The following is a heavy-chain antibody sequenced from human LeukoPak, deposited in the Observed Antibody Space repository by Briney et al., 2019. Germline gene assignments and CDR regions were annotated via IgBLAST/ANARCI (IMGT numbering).Heavy chain of an antibody. D-gene: IGHD2-2*01. J-gene: IGHJ3*02. CDR2: IYHSGST. V-gene: IGHV4-38-2*02. CDR3: ARDRVPAAISAFDI. CDR1: GYSISSGYY. Sequence: PSETLSLTCTVSGYSISSGYYWGWIRQPPGKGLEWIGSIYHSGSTYYNPSLKSRVTISVDTSKNQFSLKLSSVTAADTAVYYCARDRVPAAISAFDIWGQGTMVTVSS.